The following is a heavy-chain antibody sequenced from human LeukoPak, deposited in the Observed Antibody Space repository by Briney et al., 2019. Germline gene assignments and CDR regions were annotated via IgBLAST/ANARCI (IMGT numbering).Heavy chain of an antibody. Sequence: GGSLRLSCAASGFTFSSYAMSWVRQAPGKGLEWVANIKQDGSEKYYVDSVKGRFTISRDNARNSLYLQMNSLGAEDTAVYYCARRGFWSGYLDHWGQGTLVTVSS. CDR1: GFTFSSYA. V-gene: IGHV3-7*01. CDR3: ARRGFWSGYLDH. J-gene: IGHJ4*02. CDR2: IKQDGSEK. D-gene: IGHD3-3*01.